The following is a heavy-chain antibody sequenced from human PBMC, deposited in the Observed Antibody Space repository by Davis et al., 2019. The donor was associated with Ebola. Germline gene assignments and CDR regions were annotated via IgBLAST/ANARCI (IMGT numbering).Heavy chain of an antibody. J-gene: IGHJ6*02. D-gene: IGHD3-9*01. CDR1: GFTFSSYS. CDR3: ARGKELRYFACMDV. Sequence: ESLKISCAASGFTFSSYSMNWVRQAPGKGLEWVSYISSSSSTIYYADSVKGRFTISRDNAKNSLYLQMNSLRDEDTAVYYCARGKELRYFACMDVWGQGTTVTVSS. V-gene: IGHV3-48*02. CDR2: ISSSSSTI.